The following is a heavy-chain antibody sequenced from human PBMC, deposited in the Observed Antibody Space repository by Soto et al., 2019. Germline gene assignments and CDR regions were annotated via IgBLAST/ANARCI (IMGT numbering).Heavy chain of an antibody. Sequence: SETLSLTCTVSGDSLSSRSHHWGWIRQAPGRGLEWIGTISDSGNTYSNSSLRGRVTISVDPAKNQFTLRLTAVTAADTGVYYCARRDYIGIYQFDHWGQGALVTVSS. CDR3: ARRDYIGIYQFDH. CDR2: ISDSGNT. V-gene: IGHV4-39*01. D-gene: IGHD1-26*01. J-gene: IGHJ4*02. CDR1: GDSLSSRSHH.